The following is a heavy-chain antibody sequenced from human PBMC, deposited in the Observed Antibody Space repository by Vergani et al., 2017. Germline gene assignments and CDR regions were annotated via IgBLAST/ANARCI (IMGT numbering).Heavy chain of an antibody. Sequence: QVQLQESGPGLVKPSQTLSLTCTVSGGSINSHNYYWGWIRQPAGKGLEWIGRIHTSGSTNYNPSLKSRVTMSEDTSKNQFSLNLTSVTAADTAVYFCARGSCLGGSCYKPLFDDWGQGILVTVSS. CDR1: GGSINSHNYY. D-gene: IGHD3-10*01. CDR2: IHTSGST. J-gene: IGHJ4*02. CDR3: ARGSCLGGSCYKPLFDD. V-gene: IGHV4-61*02.